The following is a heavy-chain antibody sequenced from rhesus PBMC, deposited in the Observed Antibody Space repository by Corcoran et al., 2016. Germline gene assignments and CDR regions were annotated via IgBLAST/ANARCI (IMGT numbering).Heavy chain of an antibody. CDR1: GYSISSGYY. J-gene: IGHJ4*01. CDR2: ITYSAST. V-gene: IGHV4-122*02. CDR3: AREAKTVPIDY. Sequence: QVQLQESGPGLVKPSETLSLTCAVSGYSISSGYYWSWIRQPPGKGLEWIGYITYSASTRYNPALKSRVTISRDTSKNQFSLKLSSVTAADTAVYYCAREAKTVPIDYWGQGVLVTVSS. D-gene: IGHD2-21*01.